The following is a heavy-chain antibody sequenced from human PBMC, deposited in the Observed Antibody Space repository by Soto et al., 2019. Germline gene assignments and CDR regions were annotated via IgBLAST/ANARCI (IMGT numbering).Heavy chain of an antibody. CDR3: AKSESSYDYIWTF. CDR2: ISGSGGAT. Sequence: GGSLRLSCAASGFTFRNYAMGWVRQAPGKGLEWVSLISGSGGATDYADSVKGRFTISRDNSKNTLYLQMNSLRAEDTAVYYCAKSESSYDYIWTFWGQGTLVTVSS. J-gene: IGHJ4*02. D-gene: IGHD3-16*01. V-gene: IGHV3-23*01. CDR1: GFTFRNYA.